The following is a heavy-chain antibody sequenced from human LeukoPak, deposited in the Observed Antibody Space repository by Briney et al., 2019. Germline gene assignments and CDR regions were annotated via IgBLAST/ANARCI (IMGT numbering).Heavy chain of an antibody. CDR2: TYYMSKWYN. V-gene: IGHV6-1*01. D-gene: IGHD3-10*01. J-gene: IGHJ4*02. CDR1: GDSVSSNSVA. Sequence: SQTLSLTCAISGDSVSSNSVAWNWIRQSPSRGLEWLGRTYYMSKWYNEYAVSVKSRITINPDTSKNQFSLQLNSVTPEDTAVYYCARCLHYYGCLGYFDYWGQGTLVTVSS. CDR3: ARCLHYYGCLGYFDY.